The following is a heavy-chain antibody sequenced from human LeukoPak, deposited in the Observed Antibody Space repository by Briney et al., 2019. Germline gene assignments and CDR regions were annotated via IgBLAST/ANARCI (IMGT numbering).Heavy chain of an antibody. V-gene: IGHV5-51*01. D-gene: IGHD6-13*01. J-gene: IGHJ4*02. CDR3: ARRFPYSSSWTFDY. Sequence: GESLKISCKVSGYSFTSYWIGWVRQTPGKGLEWMGIIYPGDSDTRYSPSFQGQVTISADKSISTAYLQWSSLKASDTAIYYCARRFPYSSSWTFDYWGQGTLVTVSS. CDR1: GYSFTSYW. CDR2: IYPGDSDT.